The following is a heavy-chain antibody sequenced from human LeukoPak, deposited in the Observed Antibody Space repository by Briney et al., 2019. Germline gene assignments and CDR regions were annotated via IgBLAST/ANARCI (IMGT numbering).Heavy chain of an antibody. Sequence: GGSLRLSCAASGFTFNSYAMYWVRQAPGKGLEWVSGIFGSGGSAHYADSVKGRFTISRDNSKNTVYLQMDRLRVEDTAVYYCGKTTTGYSSGGYPGRPVDGWGQGTLVSASS. J-gene: IGHJ4*02. D-gene: IGHD6-19*01. CDR3: GKTTTGYSSGGYPGRPVDG. CDR2: IFGSGGSA. V-gene: IGHV3-23*01. CDR1: GFTFNSYA.